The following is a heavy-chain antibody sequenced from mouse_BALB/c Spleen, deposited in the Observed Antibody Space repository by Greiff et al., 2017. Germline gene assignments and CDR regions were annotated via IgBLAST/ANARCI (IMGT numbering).Heavy chain of an antibody. D-gene: IGHD2-1*01. CDR2: INPSNGGT. CDR1: GYTFTSYY. CDR3: TRGGSYYGNYDAMDY. J-gene: IGHJ4*01. V-gene: IGHV1S81*02. Sequence: VQLQQPGAELVKPGASVKLSCKASGYTFTSYYMYWVKQRPGQGLEWIGGINPSNGGTNFNEKFKSKATLTVDKSSSTAYMQLSSLTSEDSAVYYCTRGGSYYGNYDAMDYWGQGTSVTVSS.